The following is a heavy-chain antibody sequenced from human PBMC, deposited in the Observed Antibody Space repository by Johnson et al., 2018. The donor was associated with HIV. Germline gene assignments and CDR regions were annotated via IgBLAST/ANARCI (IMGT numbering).Heavy chain of an antibody. CDR2: ISWNSGSI. J-gene: IGHJ3*02. D-gene: IGHD3-10*01. Sequence: EVHLVESGGGLVQPGRSLRLSCAASGFTFDDYAMHWVRQAPGKGLEWVSGISWNSGSIGYADSVKGRFTISIDNAKNSLYLQMNSLRAEDTALYYCAKNYYGSGRGAFDIWGQGTMVTVSS. CDR3: AKNYYGSGRGAFDI. CDR1: GFTFDDYA. V-gene: IGHV3-9*01.